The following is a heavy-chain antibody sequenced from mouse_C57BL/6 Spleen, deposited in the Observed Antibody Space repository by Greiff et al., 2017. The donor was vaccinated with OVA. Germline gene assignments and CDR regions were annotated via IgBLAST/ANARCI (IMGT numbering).Heavy chain of an antibody. V-gene: IGHV1-69*01. CDR2: IDPSDSYT. J-gene: IGHJ2*01. Sequence: VQLKQPGAELVMPGASVKLSCKASGYTFTSYWMHWVKQRPGQGLEWIGEIDPSDSYTNYNQKFKGKSTLTVDKSSSTAYMQLSSLTSDDSAVYYCARSDYGDYWGQGTTLTVSS. D-gene: IGHD2-4*01. CDR1: GYTFTSYW. CDR3: ARSDYGDY.